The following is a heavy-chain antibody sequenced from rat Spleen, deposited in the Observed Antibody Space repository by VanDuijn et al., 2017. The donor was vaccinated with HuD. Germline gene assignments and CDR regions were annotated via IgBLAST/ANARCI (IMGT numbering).Heavy chain of an antibody. Sequence: EVQLVESGGGLVQPGRSLKLSCAASGFTFSNYGMAWVRQTPTKGLEWVATMSYDGSSTYYRVSVKGRFTISRDNAKNTLYLQMDSLRSEDTATYYCTTLYYSSYIFDYWGQGVMVTVSS. D-gene: IGHD1-2*01. CDR2: MSYDGSST. CDR3: TTLYYSSYIFDY. J-gene: IGHJ2*01. CDR1: GFTFSNYG. V-gene: IGHV5-29*01.